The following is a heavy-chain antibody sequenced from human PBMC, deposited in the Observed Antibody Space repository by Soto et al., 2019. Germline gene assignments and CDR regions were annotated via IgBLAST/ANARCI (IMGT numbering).Heavy chain of an antibody. CDR2: IDPSDSYT. CDR1: GYKFSDYW. CDR3: ARRGYSYGYYYYGMDV. Sequence: PGESLKISCKGSGYKFSDYWIAWVRQMPGKGLEWMGRIDPSDSYTNYSPSFQGHVTISADKSISTAYLQWSSLKASDTAMYYCARRGYSYGYYYYGMDVWGQGTTVTVSS. J-gene: IGHJ6*02. D-gene: IGHD5-18*01. V-gene: IGHV5-10-1*01.